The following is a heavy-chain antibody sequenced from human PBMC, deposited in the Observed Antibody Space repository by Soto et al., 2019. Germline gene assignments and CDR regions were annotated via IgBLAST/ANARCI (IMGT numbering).Heavy chain of an antibody. Sequence: QVQLQQWGAGLLKPSETLSLTCPVYGGSFSGYHWSWIRQPPGKGLEWIGEINHSGSTSYNPSLKRRFTVSVDTSKNQFSLKVTSVTAADTAAYYCARGSGRGNGWGTYFYYGMDVWGQGTTVTVSS. CDR2: INHSGST. V-gene: IGHV4-34*01. CDR1: GGSFSGYH. D-gene: IGHD6-19*01. CDR3: ARGSGRGNGWGTYFYYGMDV. J-gene: IGHJ6*02.